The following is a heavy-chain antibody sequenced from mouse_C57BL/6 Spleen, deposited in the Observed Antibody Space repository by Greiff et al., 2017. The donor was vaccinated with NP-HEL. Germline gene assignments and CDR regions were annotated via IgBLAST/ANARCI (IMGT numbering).Heavy chain of an antibody. D-gene: IGHD1-1*01. CDR2: ISNGGGST. V-gene: IGHV5-12*01. Sequence: DVKLVESGGGLVQPGGSLKLSCAASGFTFSDYYMYWVRQTPEKRLEWVAYISNGGGSTYYPDTVKGRFTISRDNAKNTLYLQMSRLKSEDTAMYYCARTATVVAGYYAMDYWGQGTSVTVSS. CDR3: ARTATVVAGYYAMDY. J-gene: IGHJ4*01. CDR1: GFTFSDYY.